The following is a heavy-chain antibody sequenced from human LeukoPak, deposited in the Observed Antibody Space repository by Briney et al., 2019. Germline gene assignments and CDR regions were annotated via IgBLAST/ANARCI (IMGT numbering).Heavy chain of an antibody. D-gene: IGHD5-18*01. V-gene: IGHV1-3*01. Sequence: ASVKVSCKASGYTFTSYAMHWVRQAPGQRLEWMGWINAGNGNTKYSQKFQGRVTITRDTSASTAYMELSSLRSEDTAVYYCARDRIRAEYYCYGMDVWGQGTTVTVSS. CDR1: GYTFTSYA. J-gene: IGHJ6*02. CDR2: INAGNGNT. CDR3: ARDRIRAEYYCYGMDV.